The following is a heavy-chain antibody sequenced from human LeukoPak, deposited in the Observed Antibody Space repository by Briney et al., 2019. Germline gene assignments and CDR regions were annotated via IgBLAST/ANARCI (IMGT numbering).Heavy chain of an antibody. CDR3: AREMGNYYYMDV. J-gene: IGHJ6*03. CDR1: GGSISSYY. V-gene: IGHV4-59*01. CDR2: IYYSGST. Sequence: SETLSLTCTVSGGSISSYYWSWIRQPPGKGLEWIGYIYYSGSTNYNPSLKSRVTISVDTSKNQFSLKLSSVTAADTAVYYCAREMGNYYYMDVWGKGTTVTVSS. D-gene: IGHD2-8*01.